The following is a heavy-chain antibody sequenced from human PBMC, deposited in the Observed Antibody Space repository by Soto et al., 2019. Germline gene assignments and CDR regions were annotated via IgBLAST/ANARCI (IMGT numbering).Heavy chain of an antibody. Sequence: SETLSLTCAVYGGSFSGYYWSWIRQPPGKGLEWIGEINHSGSTNYNPSLKSRVTISVDTSKNQFSLKLSSVTAADTAVYYCARDLVGFDYWGQGTLVTVSS. V-gene: IGHV4-34*01. CDR2: INHSGST. D-gene: IGHD2-15*01. J-gene: IGHJ4*02. CDR1: GGSFSGYY. CDR3: ARDLVGFDY.